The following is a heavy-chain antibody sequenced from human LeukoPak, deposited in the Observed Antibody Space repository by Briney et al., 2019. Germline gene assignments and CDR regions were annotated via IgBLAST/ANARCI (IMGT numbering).Heavy chain of an antibody. D-gene: IGHD3-10*01. CDR3: ARDRGGGN. CDR1: GFTFSSYG. CDR2: ISSSSSYI. V-gene: IGHV3-21*01. J-gene: IGHJ4*02. Sequence: AGGSLRLSCAASGFTFSSYGMHWVRQAPGKGLEWVSSISSSSSYIYYADSVKGRFTISRDNAKNSLYLQMNSLRAEDTAVYYCARDRGGGNWGQGTLVTVSS.